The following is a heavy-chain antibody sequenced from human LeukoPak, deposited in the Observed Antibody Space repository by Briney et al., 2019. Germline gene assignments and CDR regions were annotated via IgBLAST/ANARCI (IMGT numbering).Heavy chain of an antibody. CDR3: AREAGYDTGGYPRDY. J-gene: IGHJ4*02. Sequence: GGSLRRSCAASGFTFSNYAMHWVRQAPGQGLECVALIWYDGSNEFYADSVKGRFTISRDNSKNTLYLQMNSLRAEDTAIYYCAREAGYDTGGYPRDYWGQGTLVTVSS. CDR1: GFTFSNYA. D-gene: IGHD2-8*02. CDR2: IWYDGSNE. V-gene: IGHV3-33*01.